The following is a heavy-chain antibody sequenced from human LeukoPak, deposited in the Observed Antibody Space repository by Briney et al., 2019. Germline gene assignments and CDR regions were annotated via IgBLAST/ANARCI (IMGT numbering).Heavy chain of an antibody. CDR1: GFTFNNYA. V-gene: IGHV3-23*01. J-gene: IGHJ4*02. CDR2: ISGGGETT. Sequence: GGSLRLSCAASGFTFNNYAMNRVRQAPGKGLELVSSISGGGETTYYADSAKGRFSISRHNSQNTLYLQMNRLRAEDTAVYYCARDYADYVGYFFFHYWGQGTLVTVSS. CDR3: ARDYADYVGYFFFHY. D-gene: IGHD4-17*01.